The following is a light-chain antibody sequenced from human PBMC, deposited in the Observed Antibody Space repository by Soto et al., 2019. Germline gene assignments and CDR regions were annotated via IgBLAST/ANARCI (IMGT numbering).Light chain of an antibody. CDR3: QTWDSAIRV. J-gene: IGLJ2*01. Sequence: QLVLAQSPSASASLGASVKLTCTITSGPSSYTIAWHQQQPGRGPRYLMKINSDGSHMKGDGIPARFSGSSSESERHLTISNVQSEDEADYYCQTWDSAIRVFGGGTKLTVL. V-gene: IGLV4-69*01. CDR1: SGPSSYT. CDR2: INSDGSH.